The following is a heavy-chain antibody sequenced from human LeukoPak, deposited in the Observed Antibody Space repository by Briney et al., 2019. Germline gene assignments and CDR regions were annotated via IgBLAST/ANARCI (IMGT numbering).Heavy chain of an antibody. J-gene: IGHJ6*02. V-gene: IGHV3-53*01. D-gene: IGHD1-1*01. CDR1: GFTVSSNY. Sequence: GGSLRLSCAASGFTVSSNYMSWVRQAPGKGLEWVSVIYSGGSTYYADSVKGRFTISRDNSKNTLYLQMNSLRAEDTAVYYCARDGKGWNDLSRGYYYYGMDVWGQGTTVTVSS. CDR2: IYSGGST. CDR3: ARDGKGWNDLSRGYYYYGMDV.